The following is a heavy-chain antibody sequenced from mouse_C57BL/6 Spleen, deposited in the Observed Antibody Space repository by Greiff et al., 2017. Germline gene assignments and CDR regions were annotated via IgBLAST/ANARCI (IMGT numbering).Heavy chain of an antibody. CDR1: GYTFTSYW. CDR3: ARDGNWALDY. V-gene: IGHV1-59*01. D-gene: IGHD4-1*01. CDR2: IDPSDSYT. J-gene: IGHJ2*01. Sequence: QVQLQQSGAELVRPGTSVKLSCKASGYTFTSYWMHWVKQRPGQGLEWIGVIDPSDSYTNYNQKFKGKATLTVDTSSSTAYMQLSSLTSEDSAVYYCARDGNWALDYWGQGTTLTVSS.